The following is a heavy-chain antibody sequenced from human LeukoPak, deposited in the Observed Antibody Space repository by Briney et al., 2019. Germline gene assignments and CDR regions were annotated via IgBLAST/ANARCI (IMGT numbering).Heavy chain of an antibody. J-gene: IGHJ3*02. CDR3: ARALVPAAMNEAFDI. V-gene: IGHV3-66*01. CDR1: GFTVSSNY. CDR2: IYCGGGT. Sequence: GGSLRLFCAASGFTVSSNYMSWVRQAPGKGLVWFSVIYCGGGTYYADSVKGRFTISRDNSKNPLYLQMNSLRAEDTAVYYCARALVPAAMNEAFDIWGQGTMVTVSS. D-gene: IGHD2-2*01.